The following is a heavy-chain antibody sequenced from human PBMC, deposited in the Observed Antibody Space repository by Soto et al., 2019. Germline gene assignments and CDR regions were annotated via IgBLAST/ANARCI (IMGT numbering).Heavy chain of an antibody. CDR2: INPNSGGT. D-gene: IGHD2-2*01. J-gene: IGHJ6*02. V-gene: IGHV1-2*02. CDR1: GYTFTGYY. Sequence: QVQLVQSGAEVKKPGASVKVSCKASGYTFTGYYMHWVRQAPGQGLEWMGWINPNSGGTNYAQKFQGRVTMTRDTSISTAYMELSRLRSDDTAVYYCATPGWGYCSSTSCSGASYYGMDVWGQGTTVTVSS. CDR3: ATPGWGYCSSTSCSGASYYGMDV.